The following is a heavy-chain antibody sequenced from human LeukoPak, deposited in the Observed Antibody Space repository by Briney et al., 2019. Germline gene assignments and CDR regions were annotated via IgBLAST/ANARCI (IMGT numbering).Heavy chain of an antibody. V-gene: IGHV1-8*01. CDR3: ARETAAAAATDY. Sequence: ASVKVSCKASGYTFTSYDINWVRQATGQGLEWMGWMNPNSGNTGYAQKFLGRVTMTRNTSISTAYMELSSLRSEDTAVYYCARETAAAAATDYWGQGTLVTVSS. J-gene: IGHJ4*02. CDR2: MNPNSGNT. D-gene: IGHD6-13*01. CDR1: GYTFTSYD.